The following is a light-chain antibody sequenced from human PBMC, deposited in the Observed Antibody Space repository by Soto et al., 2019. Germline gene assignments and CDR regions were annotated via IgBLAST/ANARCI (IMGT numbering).Light chain of an antibody. CDR2: GAS. Sequence: EIVLTHSQGTLSLSPGERATLSSRAGQTLNSRHLAWYQQKPGQAPRLLIYGASTRATGIPARFSGSGSGTEFTLTISSLQSEDFAVYYCQQYNNWPPITFGQGTRLETK. V-gene: IGKV3D-15*01. CDR3: QQYNNWPPIT. CDR1: QTLNSRH. J-gene: IGKJ5*01.